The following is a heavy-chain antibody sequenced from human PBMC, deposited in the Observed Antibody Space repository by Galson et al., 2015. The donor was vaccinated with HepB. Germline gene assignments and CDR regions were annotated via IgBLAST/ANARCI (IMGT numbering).Heavy chain of an antibody. D-gene: IGHD4-11*01. CDR3: ARETTVTRYYYGMDV. Sequence: SVKVSCKASGYTFTSYAMHWVRQAPGQRLEWMGWINAGNGNTKYSQKFQGRVTITRDTSASTAYMELSSLRSEDTAVYYWARETTVTRYYYGMDVWGQGTTVTVSS. J-gene: IGHJ6*02. CDR2: INAGNGNT. V-gene: IGHV1-3*01. CDR1: GYTFTSYA.